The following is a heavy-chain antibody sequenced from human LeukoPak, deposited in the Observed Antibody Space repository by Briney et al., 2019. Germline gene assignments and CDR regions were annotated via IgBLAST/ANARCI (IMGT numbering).Heavy chain of an antibody. Sequence: VGSLRLSFEDSGVTFSTSSMHLVRQSPCPGLEWVAVISYDGRNTYYADSVKGRFTISRDNSKNTMFLQMDSLRVEDTAVYYCAREDSGSFDSWGQGTLVIVSS. CDR2: ISYDGRNT. V-gene: IGHV3-30*04. J-gene: IGHJ4*02. D-gene: IGHD1-26*01. CDR3: AREDSGSFDS. CDR1: GVTFSTSS.